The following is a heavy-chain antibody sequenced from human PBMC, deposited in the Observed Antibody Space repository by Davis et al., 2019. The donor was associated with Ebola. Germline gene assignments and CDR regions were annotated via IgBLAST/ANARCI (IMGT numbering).Heavy chain of an antibody. CDR2: ISYDGSNK. J-gene: IGHJ4*02. CDR3: ARDRDDFWSGYAFDY. Sequence: GESLKISCAASGFTFSSYAMHWVRQAPGKGLEWVAVISYDGSNKYYADSVKGRFTISRDNSKNTLYLQMNSLRAEDTAVYYCARDRDDFWSGYAFDYWGQGTLVTVSS. CDR1: GFTFSSYA. V-gene: IGHV3-30-3*01. D-gene: IGHD3-3*01.